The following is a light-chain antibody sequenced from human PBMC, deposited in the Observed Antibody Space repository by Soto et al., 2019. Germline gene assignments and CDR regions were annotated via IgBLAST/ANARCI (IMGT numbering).Light chain of an antibody. CDR3: QQFGSSPRT. V-gene: IGKV3-20*01. CDR1: QSVTSSY. CDR2: TTS. J-gene: IGKJ1*01. Sequence: EIVLTQSPGTLSLSPGERATLSCRASQSVTSSYLAWYQQKPGQAPRLLIHTTSIRAAGIPDRFSGSGSETDFTLTITRLEPEDFAVYYWQQFGSSPRTFGQGTKVEIK.